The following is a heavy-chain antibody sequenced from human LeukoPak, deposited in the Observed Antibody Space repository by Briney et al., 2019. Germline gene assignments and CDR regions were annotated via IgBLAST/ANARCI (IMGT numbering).Heavy chain of an antibody. D-gene: IGHD6-13*01. CDR3: ARGQQLVQYYYYYYYMDV. CDR2: IYTSGST. Sequence: PSETLSLTCTVSGGSISSYYWSWIRQPAGKGLEWIGRIYTSGSTNYNPSLNSRVTISRDTSKNHFSLKLSSATAADTAVYYCARGQQLVQYYYYYYYMDVWGKGTTVTVSS. CDR1: GGSISSYY. V-gene: IGHV4-4*07. J-gene: IGHJ6*03.